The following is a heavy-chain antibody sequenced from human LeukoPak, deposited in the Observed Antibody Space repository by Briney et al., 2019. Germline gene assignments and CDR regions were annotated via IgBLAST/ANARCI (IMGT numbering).Heavy chain of an antibody. CDR1: GGSISSYY. CDR3: ARGYEPEAVDAFDI. V-gene: IGHV4-59*01. D-gene: IGHD3-16*01. Sequence: SETLSLTCNVSGGSISSYYWSWIRQPPGKGREWIGYIYYSGSTNYNPSLRSRATISVDPSKNQFSLKLSSVTAADTAVYYCARGYEPEAVDAFDIWGQGTMVTVSS. J-gene: IGHJ3*02. CDR2: IYYSGST.